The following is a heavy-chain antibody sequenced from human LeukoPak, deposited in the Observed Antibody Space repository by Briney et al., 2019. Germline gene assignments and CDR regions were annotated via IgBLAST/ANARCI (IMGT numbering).Heavy chain of an antibody. J-gene: IGHJ4*02. CDR3: ARGGYSYEFDY. Sequence: PSETLSLTCTVSGGSISSSSYYWGWIRQPPGKGLEWIGSIYYSGSTYYNPSLKSRVTISVDTSKNQFSLKLSSVTAADTAVYYCARGGYSYEFDYWGQGTLVTVSS. CDR2: IYYSGST. D-gene: IGHD5-18*01. V-gene: IGHV4-39*07. CDR1: GGSISSSSYY.